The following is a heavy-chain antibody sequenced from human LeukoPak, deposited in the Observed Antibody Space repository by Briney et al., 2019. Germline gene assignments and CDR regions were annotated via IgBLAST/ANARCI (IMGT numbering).Heavy chain of an antibody. CDR2: ISYDGNNK. V-gene: IGHV3-30*18. CDR1: GFTFSSFG. CDR3: AKRSSESNNWYYFDF. J-gene: IGHJ4*02. Sequence: PGGSLRLSCVASGFTFSSFGMDWVRQAPGRGLEWVAVISYDGNNKYYADSLKGRFTISRDNSKNAVHLQMNSLRTEDTAVYYCAKRSSESNNWYYFDFWGQGTLVTVSS. D-gene: IGHD1-1*01.